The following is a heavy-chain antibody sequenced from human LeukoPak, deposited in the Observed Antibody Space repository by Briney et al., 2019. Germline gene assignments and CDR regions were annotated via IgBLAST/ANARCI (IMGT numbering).Heavy chain of an antibody. J-gene: IGHJ2*01. CDR3: AKVSVNCSSTSCYNWYFDL. Sequence: GGSLRLSCAASGFTFSSYAMSWVRQAPGKGLEWVSAISGSGGSTYYADSVKGRFTISRDNSKHTLYLQMNSLRAEDTAVYYCAKVSVNCSSTSCYNWYFDLWGRGTLVTVSS. D-gene: IGHD2-2*02. CDR2: ISGSGGST. CDR1: GFTFSSYA. V-gene: IGHV3-23*01.